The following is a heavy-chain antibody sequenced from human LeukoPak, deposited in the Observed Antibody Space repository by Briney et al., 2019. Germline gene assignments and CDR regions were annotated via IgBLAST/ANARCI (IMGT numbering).Heavy chain of an antibody. D-gene: IGHD4/OR15-4a*01. Sequence: GGSLRLSCAASGFTFSSYSMNWVRQAPGKGPEWVSSISGSSNYIFYADLVKGRFTISRDNAKNSLYLQMNSLRAEDTALYYCARVSSVPTPRALDYWGQGTLVTVSS. CDR2: ISGSSNYI. V-gene: IGHV3-21*01. CDR1: GFTFSSYS. J-gene: IGHJ4*02. CDR3: ARVSSVPTPRALDY.